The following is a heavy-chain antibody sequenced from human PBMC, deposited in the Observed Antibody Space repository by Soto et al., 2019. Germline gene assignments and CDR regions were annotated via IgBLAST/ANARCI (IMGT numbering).Heavy chain of an antibody. Sequence: EVQLVESGGGLVQPGGSLRLSCAASGSTFSTYWMSWVRQAPGKGLEWVGNIKEDGSEKYYVDSVKGRFTISRDNAKNSLYLQMNSLRAEDTAVYYCAGTTIRGLGTTVTVSS. V-gene: IGHV3-7*05. J-gene: IGHJ6*01. CDR1: GSTFSTYW. CDR2: IKEDGSEK. CDR3: AGTTI. D-gene: IGHD5-12*01.